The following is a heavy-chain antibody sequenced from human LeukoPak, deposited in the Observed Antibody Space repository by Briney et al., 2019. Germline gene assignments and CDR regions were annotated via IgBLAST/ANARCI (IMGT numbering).Heavy chain of an antibody. CDR3: ARDNLSKGETLYYYYGMDV. Sequence: GASVKVSCKASGYTFTGYYMHWVRQAPGQGLEWMGWINPNSGDTNYAQKFQGRVTMTRDTSLSTAYMELSRLRSDDTAVYYCARDNLSKGETLYYYYGMDVWGQGTTVTVSS. CDR1: GYTFTGYY. D-gene: IGHD1-14*01. CDR2: INPNSGDT. J-gene: IGHJ6*02. V-gene: IGHV1-2*02.